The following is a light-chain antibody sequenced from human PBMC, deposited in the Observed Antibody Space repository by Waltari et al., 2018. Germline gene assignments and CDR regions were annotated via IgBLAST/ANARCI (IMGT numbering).Light chain of an antibody. CDR3: QQYDNLPERLT. CDR1: QDIRNY. V-gene: IGKV1-33*01. Sequence: DIQMTQSPSSLSASVGDRVIITCQASQDIRNYLNWYQQKLGKAPKLLIHDASNLETGVPSRFCVGGSGTHFSFTISNLQPEDIATYYCQQYDNLPERLTFGRGTKVEIK. J-gene: IGKJ4*01. CDR2: DAS.